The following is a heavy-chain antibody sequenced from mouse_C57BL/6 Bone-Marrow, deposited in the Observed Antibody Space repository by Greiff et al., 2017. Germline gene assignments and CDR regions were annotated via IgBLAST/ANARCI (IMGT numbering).Heavy chain of an antibody. J-gene: IGHJ3*01. V-gene: IGHV5-17*01. CDR1: GFTFSDYG. CDR2: ISSGSSTI. CDR3: ASSRGFAY. Sequence: EVKVVESGGGLVKPGGSLKLSCAASGFTFSDYGMHWVRQAPEKGLEWVAYISSGSSTIYYADTVKGRFTISRDNAKNTLFLQMPSLRSEDTAMYYCASSRGFAYWGQGTLVTVSA.